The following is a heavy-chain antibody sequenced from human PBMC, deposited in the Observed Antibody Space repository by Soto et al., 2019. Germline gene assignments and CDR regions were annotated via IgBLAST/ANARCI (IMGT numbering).Heavy chain of an antibody. CDR1: GYTFTSYG. V-gene: IGHV1-18*01. J-gene: IGHJ6*02. D-gene: IGHD6-13*01. Sequence: QVQLVQSGAEVKKPGASVKVSCMASGYTFTSYGISWVRQAPGQGLEWMGWISAYNGNTNYAQKLQGRVTMTTDTSTSTAYMELRSLRSDDTAVYYCSSFSIAAADPYGMDVWGQGTTVTVSS. CDR2: ISAYNGNT. CDR3: SSFSIAAADPYGMDV.